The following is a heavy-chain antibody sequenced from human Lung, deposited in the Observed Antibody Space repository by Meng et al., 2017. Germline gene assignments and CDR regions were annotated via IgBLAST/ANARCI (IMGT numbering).Heavy chain of an antibody. CDR3: VRRIEYSSSSGY. CDR1: GFTFSSYA. V-gene: IGHV3-23*01. CDR2: ISGSGGST. D-gene: IGHD6-6*01. Sequence: EVQLLESGGGLVQPGWSPRLPCVASGFTFSSYAMTWVRQAPGKGLEWVSSISGSGGSTYYADSVRGRFTISRDNSKNTVYLQMNSLRAEDTAIYYCVRRIEYSSSSGYWGQGTLVTVSS. J-gene: IGHJ4*02.